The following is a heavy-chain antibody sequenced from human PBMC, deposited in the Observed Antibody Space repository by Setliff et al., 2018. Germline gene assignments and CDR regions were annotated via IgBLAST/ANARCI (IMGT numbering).Heavy chain of an antibody. V-gene: IGHV3-7*01. D-gene: IGHD2-21*01. CDR1: GFTFSSYW. CDR2: IKEDGSQK. CDR3: ARDRGWWCFDN. J-gene: IGHJ4*02. Sequence: LRLSCAASGFTFSSYWVDWVRQAPGKGPEWVASIKEDGSQKYYVDSVKGRFTISRDNAKNSLYLQMNSLRAEDTAVYYCARDRGWWCFDNWGQGTLVTVSS.